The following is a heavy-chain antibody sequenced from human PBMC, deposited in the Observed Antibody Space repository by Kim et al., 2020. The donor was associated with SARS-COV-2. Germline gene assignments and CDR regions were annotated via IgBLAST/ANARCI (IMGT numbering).Heavy chain of an antibody. CDR3: AREGRYCSSTSCYEVDP. CDR1: GGSVSSGSYY. V-gene: IGHV4-61*01. CDR2: IYYSGST. J-gene: IGHJ5*02. Sequence: SETLSLTCTVSGGSVSSGSYYWSWIRQPPGKGLEWIGYIYYSGSTNYNPSLKSRVTISVDTSKNQFSLKLSSVTAADTAVYYCAREGRYCSSTSCYEVDPWGQGTLVTVSS. D-gene: IGHD2-2*01.